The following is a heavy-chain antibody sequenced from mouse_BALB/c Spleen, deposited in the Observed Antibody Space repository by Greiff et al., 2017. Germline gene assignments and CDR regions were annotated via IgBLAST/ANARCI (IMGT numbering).Heavy chain of an antibody. CDR3: ARGNYGSSPWFAY. J-gene: IGHJ3*01. CDR2: ISYSGST. CDR1: GYSITSDYA. D-gene: IGHD1-1*01. V-gene: IGHV3-2*02. Sequence: EVQRVESGPGLVKPSQSLSLTCTVTGYSITSDYAWNWIRQFPGNKLEWMGYISYSGSTSYNPSLKSRISITRDTSKNQFFLQLNSVTTEDTATYYCARGNYGSSPWFAYWGQGTLVTVSA.